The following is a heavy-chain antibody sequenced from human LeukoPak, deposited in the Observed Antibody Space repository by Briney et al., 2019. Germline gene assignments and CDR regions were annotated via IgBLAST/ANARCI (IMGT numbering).Heavy chain of an antibody. V-gene: IGHV4-34*01. J-gene: IGHJ5*02. D-gene: IGHD3-10*01. CDR1: GGSFSGYY. CDR2: INHSGST. CDR3: ARKSGGRLLWFGVARRTNWFDP. Sequence: SETLSPTCAVYGGSFSGYYWSWIRQPPGKGLEWIGEINHSGSTNYNPSLKSRVTISVDTSKNQFSLKLSSVTAADTAVYYCARKSGGRLLWFGVARRTNWFDPWGQGTLVTVSS.